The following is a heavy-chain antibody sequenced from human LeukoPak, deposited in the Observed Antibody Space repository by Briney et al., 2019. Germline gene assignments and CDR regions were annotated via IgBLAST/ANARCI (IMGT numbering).Heavy chain of an antibody. J-gene: IGHJ6*02. D-gene: IGHD6-13*01. CDR2: IYHSGST. Sequence: SETLSLTCAVSGGSISSSNWWSWVRQPPGKGLEWIGEIYHSGSTNYNPSLKSRVTISVDKSKNQFSLKLSSVTAADTAVYYCARGKAALHYGMDVWGQGTTVTVSS. CDR1: GGSISSSNW. CDR3: ARGKAALHYGMDV. V-gene: IGHV4-4*02.